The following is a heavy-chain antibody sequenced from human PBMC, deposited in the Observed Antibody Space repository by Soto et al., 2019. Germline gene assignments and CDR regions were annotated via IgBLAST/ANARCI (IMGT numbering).Heavy chain of an antibody. J-gene: IGHJ5*02. D-gene: IGHD3-16*01. V-gene: IGHV4-31*03. CDR3: ARVGGINWFHP. CDR1: GGSISSGGYY. Sequence: QVQLQESGPGLVKPSQTLSLTCTVSGGSISSGGYYWSWIRQHPGKGLEWIGYIYYSGSPYYNPSLKSRVTLAVDASKNQFPPTLSSVTAADTAVYYCARVGGINWFHPWGQGTLVTVSS. CDR2: IYYSGSP.